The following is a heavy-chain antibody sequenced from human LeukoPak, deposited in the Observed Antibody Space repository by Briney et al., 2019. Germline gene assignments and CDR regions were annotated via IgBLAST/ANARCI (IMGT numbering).Heavy chain of an antibody. Sequence: GGCLRLSCAASGFTFSSYAMSWVRQAPGKGLEWVSAICGIGGGTYYADSVRGRFTISRDNSKNTLYLQMNRQRAEHPAVYYCAKDPPGRWNRNVVGGGFWGEGTRVTVST. CDR1: GFTFSSYA. CDR3: AKDPPGRWNRNVVGGGF. J-gene: IGHJ1*01. V-gene: IGHV3-23*01. D-gene: IGHD1-14*01. CDR2: ICGIGGGT.